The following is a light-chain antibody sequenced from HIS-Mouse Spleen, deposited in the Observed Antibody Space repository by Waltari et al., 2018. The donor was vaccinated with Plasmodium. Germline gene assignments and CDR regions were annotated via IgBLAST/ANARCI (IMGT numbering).Light chain of an antibody. V-gene: IGLV2-23*03. CDR1: SSDVGSYNL. J-gene: IGLJ2*01. CDR3: CSYAGSSTFVV. CDR2: EGS. Sequence: QSALTQPASVSGSPGQSITISCTGTSSDVGSYNLVSWYPQHPGKAPKLLIYEGSTRPSGVSNGFSGSKSGNTASLTISGLQAEDEADYYCCSYAGSSTFVVFGGGTKLTVL.